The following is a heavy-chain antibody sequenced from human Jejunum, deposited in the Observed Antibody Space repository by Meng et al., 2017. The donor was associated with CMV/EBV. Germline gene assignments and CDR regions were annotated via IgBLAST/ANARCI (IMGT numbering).Heavy chain of an antibody. V-gene: IGHV3-21*01. CDR3: ASGNDFNI. J-gene: IGHJ3*02. Sequence: CAASGFTFSAYGMHWVRQAPGKGLEWVSFISGSSTYIYKADSVEGRFTISRDNAKNSLYLQMNSLRAEDTAVYYCASGNDFNIWGQGTLVTVSS. CDR2: ISGSSTYI. CDR1: GFTFSAYG. D-gene: IGHD1-1*01.